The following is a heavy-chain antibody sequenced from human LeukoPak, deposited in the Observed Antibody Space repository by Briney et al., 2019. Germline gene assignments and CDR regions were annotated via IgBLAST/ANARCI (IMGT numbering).Heavy chain of an antibody. J-gene: IGHJ4*02. Sequence: PGGSLRLSCAASGFTFSSSWMTWVPQAPGKGLEWVAHIKEDGTEEYYVDSVKGRFTISRANAKNSLYLQMNSLRAEDTAVYYCARDLLGGGLDYWGQGTLVTVSS. CDR1: GFTFSSSW. CDR2: IKEDGTEE. D-gene: IGHD3-16*01. CDR3: ARDLLGGGLDY. V-gene: IGHV3-7*05.